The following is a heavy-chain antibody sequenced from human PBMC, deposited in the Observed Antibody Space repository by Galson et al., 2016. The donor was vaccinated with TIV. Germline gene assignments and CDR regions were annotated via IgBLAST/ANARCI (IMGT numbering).Heavy chain of an antibody. D-gene: IGHD3-22*01. Sequence: QSGAEVTKPGESLKISCKTSGYRFTTNWIAWVRQVPGKGLEWMGIIFPGDSETRYSPSFHGQVTISVDKSFSTAYLQWSYLKTSDSAMYYWASLGDSSGSHLTDAFDIWGQGTLITVSS. CDR3: ASLGDSSGSHLTDAFDI. J-gene: IGHJ3*02. V-gene: IGHV5-51*03. CDR2: IFPGDSET. CDR1: GYRFTTNW.